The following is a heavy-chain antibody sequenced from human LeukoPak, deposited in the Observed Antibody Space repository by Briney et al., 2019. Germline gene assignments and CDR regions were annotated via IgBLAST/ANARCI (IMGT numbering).Heavy chain of an antibody. CDR3: ARDGAARLLRHYYYMDV. V-gene: IGHV3-20*04. CDR2: INWNGGST. Sequence: PGGSLRLSCAASGFTFDDYGMSWVRQAPGKGLEWVSGINWNGGSTGYADSVKGRFTISRDNSENTQFLQMNSLRPEDTAVYYCARDGAARLLRHYYYMDVWGKGTTVTVSS. D-gene: IGHD6-6*01. CDR1: GFTFDDYG. J-gene: IGHJ6*03.